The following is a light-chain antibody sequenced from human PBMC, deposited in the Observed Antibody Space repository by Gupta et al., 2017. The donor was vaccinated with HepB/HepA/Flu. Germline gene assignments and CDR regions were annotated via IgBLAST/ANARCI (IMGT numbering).Light chain of an antibody. J-gene: IGKJ5*01. V-gene: IGKV1-12*01. Sequence: DIQATQSPSSVSASVGDRVTISCRASQSIDTWLAWYQQKPGKAPNLLFNAASILQSGVPSRFSGSGSGTDFILTINSLQPEDSATYFCQQAYRFPPTFGQGTRLEIK. CDR1: QSIDTW. CDR2: AAS. CDR3: QQAYRFPPT.